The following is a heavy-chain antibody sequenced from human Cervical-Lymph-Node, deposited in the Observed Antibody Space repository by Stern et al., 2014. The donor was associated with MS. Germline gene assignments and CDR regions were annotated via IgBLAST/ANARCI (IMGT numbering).Heavy chain of an antibody. Sequence: EMQLVESGGGLVQPGGSLRLSCAVSGITLRNYIMTWVRQAPGRGLEWVASISGISGTTYDADSVKGRFSISSDNARNTFLQMNSLSVEDTAIYYCAGAVGYDYLSYWGQGTLVTVSP. CDR1: GITLRNYI. CDR2: ISGISGTT. V-gene: IGHV3-23*04. D-gene: IGHD5-12*01. CDR3: AGAVGYDYLSY. J-gene: IGHJ4*02.